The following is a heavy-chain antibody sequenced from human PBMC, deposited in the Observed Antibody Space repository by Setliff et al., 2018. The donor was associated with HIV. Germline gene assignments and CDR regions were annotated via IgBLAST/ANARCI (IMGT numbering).Heavy chain of an antibody. Sequence: ASVKVSCKVFGFTLSEVSIHWVRQAHGKGLEWMGYFDPQDGETVYAQKFQGRVTMTEDTSIDTAYMELTRLRSEDTAVYYCAIDGAGGWLRPMPDYWGQGTLVTAPQ. CDR2: FDPQDGET. CDR1: GFTLSEVS. CDR3: AIDGAGGWLRPMPDY. D-gene: IGHD5-12*01. J-gene: IGHJ4*02. V-gene: IGHV1-24*01.